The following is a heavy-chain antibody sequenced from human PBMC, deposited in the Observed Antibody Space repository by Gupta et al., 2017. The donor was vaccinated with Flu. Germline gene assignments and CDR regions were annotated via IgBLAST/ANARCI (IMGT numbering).Heavy chain of an antibody. CDR1: GGSFSGYY. D-gene: IGHD3-10*01. Sequence: QVQLQQWGAGLLKPSETLSLTCAVYGGSFSGYYWSWIRQPPGKGLEGIGEINHSGSNNYNPSRKSRVTISVDTSKNQFAMKLSSVTAAETAVYYCARRAMVRGTRNWLDPWGQGTLVTVSS. CDR3: ARRAMVRGTRNWLDP. CDR2: INHSGSN. V-gene: IGHV4-34*01. J-gene: IGHJ5*02.